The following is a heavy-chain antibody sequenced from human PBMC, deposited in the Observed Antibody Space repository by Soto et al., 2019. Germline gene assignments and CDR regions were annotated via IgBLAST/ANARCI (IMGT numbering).Heavy chain of an antibody. D-gene: IGHD3-22*01. CDR3: ARSETSGYFDY. Sequence: XXTLSLPFTVSGRSISNTNYYWGFIRQPPGKGLEWIGSIYYSGRTHYSPSLKSRVTISVDTSKNQFALKLSFVIAADTAVYYCARSETSGYFDYWGRGTLVTVSS. J-gene: IGHJ4*02. CDR2: IYYSGRT. V-gene: IGHV4-39*01. CDR1: GRSISNTNYY.